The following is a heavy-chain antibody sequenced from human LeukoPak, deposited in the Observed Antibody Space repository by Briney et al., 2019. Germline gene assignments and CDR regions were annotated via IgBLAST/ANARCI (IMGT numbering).Heavy chain of an antibody. V-gene: IGHV4-38-2*02. CDR2: IYHSGST. Sequence: SETLSLTCTVSGYSISSGYYWGWIRQPPGKGLEWIGGIYHSGSTYYNPSLKSRVTISVDTSKNQFSLKLSSVTAADTAVYYCARSAATGTHNWFDPWGQGTLVTVSS. D-gene: IGHD6-13*01. CDR1: GYSISSGYY. CDR3: ARSAATGTHNWFDP. J-gene: IGHJ5*02.